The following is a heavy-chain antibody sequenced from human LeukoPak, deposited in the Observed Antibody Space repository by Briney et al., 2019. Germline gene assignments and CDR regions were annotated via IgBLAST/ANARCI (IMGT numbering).Heavy chain of an antibody. Sequence: SQTLSLTCAISGDSVSSNRAASNWITQSPPRGLEWLGRTCQRSKWYNDYALSVKSPITVNPDTSKYQFSLQLNSVTPEDTAVYYCAREDCSGGSCYGGFDCWGQGTLVTVSS. CDR1: GDSVSSNRAA. D-gene: IGHD2-15*01. CDR2: TCQRSKWYN. J-gene: IGHJ4*02. V-gene: IGHV6-1*01. CDR3: AREDCSGGSCYGGFDC.